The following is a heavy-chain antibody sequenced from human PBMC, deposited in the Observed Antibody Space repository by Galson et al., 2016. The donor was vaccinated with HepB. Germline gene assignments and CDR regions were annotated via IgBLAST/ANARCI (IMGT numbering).Heavy chain of an antibody. CDR2: IYYSGST. J-gene: IGHJ5*02. CDR1: GGSISSYY. V-gene: IGHV4-59*04. Sequence: ETLSLTCTVSGGSISSYYWNWIRQPPGKGLEWIGYIYYSGSTYYNPSLKSRVTMSVDTSKNQFSLKLNSVTAADTSVYYCARQIVVVVAATRGVDWFDPWGQGTLVTVSS. D-gene: IGHD2-15*01. CDR3: ARQIVVVVAATRGVDWFDP.